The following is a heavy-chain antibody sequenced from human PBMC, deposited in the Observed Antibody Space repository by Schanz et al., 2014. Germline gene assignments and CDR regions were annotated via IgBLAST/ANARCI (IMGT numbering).Heavy chain of an antibody. CDR1: GYTFTSNA. D-gene: IGHD3-10*01. J-gene: IGHJ5*02. V-gene: IGHV1-2*06. CDR3: AREGTVIRGLSGWFDP. Sequence: QVHLVQSGSELKKPGASVKVSCKASGYTFTSNALNWVRQAPGQGLEYMGRINPNSGGTNFAQKFQGRVTMTRDTSISTVYMELSRLRSDDTAVYYCAREGTVIRGLSGWFDPWGQGTLVTVSS. CDR2: INPNSGGT.